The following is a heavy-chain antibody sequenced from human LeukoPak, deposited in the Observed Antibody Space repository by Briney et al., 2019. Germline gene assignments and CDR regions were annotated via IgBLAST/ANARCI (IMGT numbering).Heavy chain of an antibody. CDR2: IWYDGSNK. J-gene: IGHJ4*02. V-gene: IGHV3-33*06. CDR3: AKGDTAMVSYYFDY. D-gene: IGHD5-18*01. Sequence: GRSLRLSCAASGFTFSSYGMHWVRQAPAKGLEWVAVIWYDGSNKYYADSVKGRFTISRDNSKNTLYLQMNSLRAEDTAVYYCAKGDTAMVSYYFDYWGQGTLVTVSS. CDR1: GFTFSSYG.